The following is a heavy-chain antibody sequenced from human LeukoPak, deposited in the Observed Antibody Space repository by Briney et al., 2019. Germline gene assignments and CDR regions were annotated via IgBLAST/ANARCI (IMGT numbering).Heavy chain of an antibody. V-gene: IGHV4-34*01. D-gene: IGHD2-15*01. J-gene: IGHJ4*02. CDR2: IYYSGGT. Sequence: SETLSLTCAVYGGSFSGYYWGWIRQPPGKGLEWIGSIYYSGGTYYNPSLKSRVTISVDTSKNQFSLKLSSVTAADTAVYYCARVQLGYCSGGSCYGSDYWGQGTLVTVSS. CDR1: GGSFSGYY. CDR3: ARVQLGYCSGGSCYGSDY.